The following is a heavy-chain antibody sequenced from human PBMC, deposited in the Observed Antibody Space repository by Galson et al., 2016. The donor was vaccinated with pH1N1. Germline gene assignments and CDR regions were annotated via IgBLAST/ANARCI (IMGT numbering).Heavy chain of an antibody. CDR1: GFSLSTRGMR. CDR3: GRNPAFVGGAIDI. Sequence: PALVKPTQTLTLTCTFSGFSLSTRGMRVSWIRQPPGKALEWLARIEWDDDKFYSTSLKTRLSNSKDTSKNQVVLTMTNMDPEDTATYYCGRNPAFVGGAIDIWGRGTLVTVSS. V-gene: IGHV2-70*04. CDR2: IEWDDDK. J-gene: IGHJ3*02. D-gene: IGHD2-15*01.